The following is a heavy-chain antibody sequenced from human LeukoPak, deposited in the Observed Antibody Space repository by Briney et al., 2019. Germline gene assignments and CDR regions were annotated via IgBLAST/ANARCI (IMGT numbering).Heavy chain of an antibody. D-gene: IGHD6-6*01. CDR2: ISWDGGST. CDR3: AKDQSIAAVYYMDV. CDR1: GFTFDDYT. J-gene: IGHJ6*03. Sequence: QPGGSLRLSCAASGFTFDDYTMHWVRQAPGKGLEWVSLISWDGGSTYYADSVKGRFTISRDNSKNSLYLQMNSLRTEDTALYYCAKDQSIAAVYYMDVWGKGTTVTVSS. V-gene: IGHV3-43*01.